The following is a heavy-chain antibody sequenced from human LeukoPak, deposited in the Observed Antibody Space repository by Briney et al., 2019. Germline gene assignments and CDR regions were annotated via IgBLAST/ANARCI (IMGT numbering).Heavy chain of an antibody. CDR2: IIPIFGTA. CDR3: ARVVTPRYCSTPICYWKGWFDP. V-gene: IGHV1-69*13. Sequence: GASVKVSCKTSGGTLSRYAISWVRQAPGQGLEWMGEIIPIFGTANYAQKFQGRVTITADESTSTAYMELSSLRSKDTAVYYCARVVTPRYCSTPICYWKGWFDPWGQGTLVTVSS. CDR1: GGTLSRYA. D-gene: IGHD2-2*01. J-gene: IGHJ5*02.